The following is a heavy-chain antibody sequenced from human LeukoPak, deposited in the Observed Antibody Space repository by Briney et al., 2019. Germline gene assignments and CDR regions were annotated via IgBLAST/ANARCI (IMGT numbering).Heavy chain of an antibody. CDR3: AKAYCGSTVCYGGGKIDY. CDR2: IRYDEANK. J-gene: IGHJ4*02. CDR1: GFTFI. V-gene: IGHV3-30*02. Sequence: GGSLRLPCAASGFTFIHWVRQAPGKGPEWVAFIRYDEANKYYADSVKGRFTISRDNSKNTLYLEMNSLRAEDTAVYYCAKAYCGSTVCYGGGKIDYWGQGTLVTVSS. D-gene: IGHD2-2*01.